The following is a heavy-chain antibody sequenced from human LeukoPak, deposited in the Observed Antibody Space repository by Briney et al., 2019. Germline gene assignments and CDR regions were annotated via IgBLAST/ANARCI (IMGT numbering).Heavy chain of an antibody. J-gene: IGHJ3*02. D-gene: IGHD6-19*01. CDR2: INPNGGST. Sequence: EASVKVSCKASGYTFTSYYMHWVRQAPGQRLEWMGIINPNGGSTSYAQKFQGRVTMTRDTSISTAYMELSRLRSDDTAVYYCAREAGTTAFDIWGQGTMVTVSS. CDR1: GYTFTSYY. V-gene: IGHV1-46*01. CDR3: AREAGTTAFDI.